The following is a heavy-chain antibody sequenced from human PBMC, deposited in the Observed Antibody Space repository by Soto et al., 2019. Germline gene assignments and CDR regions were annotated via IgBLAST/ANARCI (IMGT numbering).Heavy chain of an antibody. CDR3: ARRGSGSYYDY. D-gene: IGHD2-15*01. Sequence: EVQLLESGGGLVQPGGSLRLSCAASGFTFSSYAMRWVRQAPEKGLEWVSAISGSGDGTYYADSVKGRFTISRDNSKNTLYLQMISLRAEDTAVYYCARRGSGSYYDYWGQGTLVTVSS. CDR2: ISGSGDGT. V-gene: IGHV3-23*01. J-gene: IGHJ4*02. CDR1: GFTFSSYA.